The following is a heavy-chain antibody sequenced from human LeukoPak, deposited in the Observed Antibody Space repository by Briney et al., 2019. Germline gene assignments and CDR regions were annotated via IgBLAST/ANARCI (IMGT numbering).Heavy chain of an antibody. Sequence: SETLSLTCTVSGGSISSGSYYWSWIRQPAGKGLEWIGRIYTSGSTNYNPSFKGRVTISVDTSKNQFSLKLSSVTAADTAVYYCAREVGSSWEYWGQGTLVTVSS. CDR1: GGSISSGSYY. D-gene: IGHD6-13*01. CDR2: IYTSGST. V-gene: IGHV4-61*02. CDR3: AREVGSSWEY. J-gene: IGHJ4*02.